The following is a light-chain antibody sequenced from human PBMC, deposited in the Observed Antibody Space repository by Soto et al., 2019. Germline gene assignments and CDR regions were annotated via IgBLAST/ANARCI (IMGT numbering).Light chain of an antibody. CDR1: KGVRNN. CDR2: GAS. Sequence: EIVMTQSPATLSVSPGERATLSCRASKGVRNNLAWYQKKPRQAPRLLIYGASTRATGIPARFSGSGSGTEFTLTISSLQSEDFAIYYCKQYNNWWTFGQGTRVEIK. CDR3: KQYNNWWT. J-gene: IGKJ1*01. V-gene: IGKV3-15*01.